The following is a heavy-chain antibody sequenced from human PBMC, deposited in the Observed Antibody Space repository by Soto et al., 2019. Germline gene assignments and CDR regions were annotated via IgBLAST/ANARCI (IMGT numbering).Heavy chain of an antibody. Sequence: PGGSLRISCEASGFIFTNFWMHWVRQVPGKGLVWVSRIDTSGSSTSYADSVKGRFTISRDNAKNTVSLQMNSLRAEDTGVYYCAKASWYFDLWSQGSLVTVSS. V-gene: IGHV3-74*01. J-gene: IGHJ4*02. CDR2: IDTSGSST. CDR3: AKASWYFDL. CDR1: GFIFTNFW. D-gene: IGHD6-13*01.